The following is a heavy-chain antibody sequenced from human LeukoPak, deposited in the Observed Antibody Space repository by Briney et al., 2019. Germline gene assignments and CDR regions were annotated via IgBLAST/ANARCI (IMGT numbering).Heavy chain of an antibody. CDR1: GGSISSYY. J-gene: IGHJ4*02. V-gene: IGHV4-59*01. CDR3: ASLTTADAFDI. D-gene: IGHD3-22*01. Sequence: SETLSLTCTVSGGSISSYYWSWIRQPPGKGLEWIGYIYDSGSTNYNPSLKSRVTISVDTSKNQFSLKLSSVTAADTAVFYCASLTTADAFDIWGQGTLVTVSS. CDR2: IYDSGST.